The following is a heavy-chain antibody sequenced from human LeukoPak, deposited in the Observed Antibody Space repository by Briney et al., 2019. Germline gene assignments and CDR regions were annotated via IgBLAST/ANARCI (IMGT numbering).Heavy chain of an antibody. J-gene: IGHJ5*02. CDR3: AGGHHAYYYGSGSTRNWFDP. CDR2: IYYSGST. CDR1: GGSISSYY. Sequence: PSETLSLTCTVSGGSISSYYWSWIRQPPGKGLEWSGYIYYSGSTNDNPSLKSRVTISVDTSTNQFSLKLSSVAAAATAVYYCAGGHHAYYYGSGSTRNWFDPWGQGTLVTVSS. D-gene: IGHD3-10*01. V-gene: IGHV4-59*01.